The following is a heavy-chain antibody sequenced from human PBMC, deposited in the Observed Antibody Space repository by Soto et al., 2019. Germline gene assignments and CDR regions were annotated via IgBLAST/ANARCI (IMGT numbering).Heavy chain of an antibody. CDR3: ARDHLRSYAFDI. V-gene: IGHV4-59*01. J-gene: IGHJ3*02. CDR1: GGSISSYY. D-gene: IGHD3-16*01. Sequence: PSETLSLTCTVSGGSISSYYWSWIRQPPGKGLEWIGYIYYSGSTNYNPSLKSRVTISVDTSKNQFSLKLSSVTAADTAVYYCARDHLRSYAFDIWGQGTMVTVSS. CDR2: IYYSGST.